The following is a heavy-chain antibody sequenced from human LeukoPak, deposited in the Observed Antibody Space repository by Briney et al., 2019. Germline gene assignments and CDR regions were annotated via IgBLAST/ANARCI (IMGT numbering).Heavy chain of an antibody. D-gene: IGHD6-13*01. CDR1: GVASSGNY. J-gene: IGHJ4*02. CDR3: KFESIAAAGYRRVGVTDQMFDY. V-gene: IGHV4-34*01. CDR2: INHSGST. Sequence: PSETLSLTCGVYGVASSGNYWSWIRQSPGRGLEWIGEINHSGSTNYNPSLKSRVTISVDTSKNQFSLKLSSVTAADTAVYYCKFESIAAAGYRRVGVTDQMFDYWGQGTLVTVSS.